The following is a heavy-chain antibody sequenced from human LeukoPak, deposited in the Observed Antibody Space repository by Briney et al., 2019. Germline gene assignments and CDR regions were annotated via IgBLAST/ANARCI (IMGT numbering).Heavy chain of an antibody. J-gene: IGHJ6*02. CDR2: IYYSESP. CDR1: GGPISSEASY. D-gene: IGHD6-19*01. V-gene: IGHV4-39*01. Sequence: SETLSLTCTVSGGPISSEASYWAWIRQPPGKGLEWNGSIYYSESPYYNPSLKSRVTLSIDTSKNQFSLRLNSVTAADTAVFFCARLFSSGWEYHNGMDVWGQGTTITVSS. CDR3: ARLFSSGWEYHNGMDV.